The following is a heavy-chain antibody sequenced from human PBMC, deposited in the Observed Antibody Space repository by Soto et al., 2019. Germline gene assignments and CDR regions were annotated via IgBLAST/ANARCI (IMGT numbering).Heavy chain of an antibody. Sequence: GGSLRLSCAASGFTFDDYAMHWVRQAPGKGLEWVSGISWNSGSIGYVDSVKGRFTISRDNAKNSLYLQMNSLRAEDTALYYCAKDMWSRKSLVSPFDPWGQGTLVTVSS. CDR3: AKDMWSRKSLVSPFDP. CDR2: ISWNSGSI. J-gene: IGHJ5*02. CDR1: GFTFDDYA. D-gene: IGHD2-21*01. V-gene: IGHV3-9*01.